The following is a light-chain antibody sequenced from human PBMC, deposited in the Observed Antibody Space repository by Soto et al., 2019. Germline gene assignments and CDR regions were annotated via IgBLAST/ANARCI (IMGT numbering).Light chain of an antibody. V-gene: IGKV3-11*01. Sequence: EIVLTQSPATLSLSPGERATLSCRASQSVSSYLAWYQQKPGQAPRLLIVGSFARATGIPARFSGSGSGSEFTLTISRLEPEDFAVYYCQQRSKWPPTFCQGTKVDNK. CDR3: QQRSKWPPT. J-gene: IGKJ1*01. CDR2: GSF. CDR1: QSVSSY.